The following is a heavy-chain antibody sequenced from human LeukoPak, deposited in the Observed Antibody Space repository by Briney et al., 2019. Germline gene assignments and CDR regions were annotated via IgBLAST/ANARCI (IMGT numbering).Heavy chain of an antibody. D-gene: IGHD3-9*01. CDR2: IYYSGST. V-gene: IGHV4-59*01. Sequence: SETLSLTCTVSGGSISSYYWSWIRQPPGKGLEWIGYIYYSGSTNYNPSLKSRVTISVDTSKNQFSLKLSSVTAADTAVYYCARDRYFDWFPAFAFDIWGQGTMVTVSS. CDR3: ARDRYFDWFPAFAFDI. CDR1: GGSISSYY. J-gene: IGHJ3*02.